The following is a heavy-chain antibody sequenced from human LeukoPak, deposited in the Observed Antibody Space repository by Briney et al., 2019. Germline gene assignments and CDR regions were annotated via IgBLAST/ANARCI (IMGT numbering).Heavy chain of an antibody. Sequence: ASQTLSLTCTVSGGSISSGGYYWSWIRQHPGKGLEWIGYIYYSGSTYYNPSLKRRVTISVDTSKNQFSLKLSSVTAADTAVYYCAADSSSSKRWSFDPWGQGTLVTVSS. J-gene: IGHJ5*02. CDR3: AADSSSSKRWSFDP. CDR1: GGSISSGGYY. CDR2: IYYSGST. V-gene: IGHV4-31*03. D-gene: IGHD6-13*01.